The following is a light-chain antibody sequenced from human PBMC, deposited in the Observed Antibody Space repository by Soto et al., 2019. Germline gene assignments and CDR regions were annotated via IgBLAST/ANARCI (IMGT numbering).Light chain of an antibody. CDR2: SNN. CDR1: SSNIGSNP. J-gene: IGLJ2*01. V-gene: IGLV1-44*01. CDR3: AAWDDSLNGVV. Sequence: QLVLTQPPSASGTPGQRVTISCSGSSSNIGSNPVNWYQQLPGTAPKLLIYSNNQRPSGLPDRFSGSKSGTSASLAISGLQSEDEADYYCAAWDDSLNGVVFGGGTKLTVL.